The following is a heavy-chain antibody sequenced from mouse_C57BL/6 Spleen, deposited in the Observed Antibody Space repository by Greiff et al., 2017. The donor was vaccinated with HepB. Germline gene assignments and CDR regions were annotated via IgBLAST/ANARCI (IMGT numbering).Heavy chain of an antibody. CDR2: ISYDGSN. Sequence: EVQLQQSGPGLVKPSQSLSLTCSVTGYSITSGYYWNWIRQFPGNKLEWMGYISYDGSNNYNPSLKNRISITRDTSKNQFFLKLNSVTTEDTATYYCARGDSNYVQLYYFDYWGQGTTLTVSS. D-gene: IGHD2-5*01. V-gene: IGHV3-6*01. J-gene: IGHJ2*01. CDR1: GYSITSGYY. CDR3: ARGDSNYVQLYYFDY.